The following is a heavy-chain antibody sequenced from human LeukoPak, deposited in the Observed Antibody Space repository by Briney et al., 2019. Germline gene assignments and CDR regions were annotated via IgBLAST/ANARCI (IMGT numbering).Heavy chain of an antibody. CDR3: ARDPWDSSSWSYFDY. V-gene: IGHV1-46*01. CDR2: INPSGGST. D-gene: IGHD6-13*01. Sequence: ASVKVSCKASGYTFTGYYMHWVRQAPGQGLEWMGIINPSGGSTSYAQKFQGRVTMTRDTSTSTVYMELSSLRSEDTAVYYCARDPWDSSSWSYFDYWGQGTLVTVSS. CDR1: GYTFTGYY. J-gene: IGHJ4*02.